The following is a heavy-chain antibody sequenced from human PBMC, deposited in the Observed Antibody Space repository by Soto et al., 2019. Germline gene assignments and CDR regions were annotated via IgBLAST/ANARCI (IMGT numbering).Heavy chain of an antibody. Sequence: SETLSLTFSVYGWTFNIYYWTWIRPHPGRGLEWIGYISSSGNTYYNPSLKSRLTLSIDTSENQFSLTVRSLTAADTAVYFCARELKFWPAKFDVWGQGTAVTVSS. D-gene: IGHD3-3*01. CDR3: ARELKFWPAKFDV. V-gene: IGHV4-59*06. CDR2: ISSSGNT. J-gene: IGHJ4*02. CDR1: GWTFNIYY.